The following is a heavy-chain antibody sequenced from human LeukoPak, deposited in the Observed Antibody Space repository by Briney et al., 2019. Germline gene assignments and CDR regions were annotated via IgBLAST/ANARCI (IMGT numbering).Heavy chain of an antibody. CDR3: AHKMGSQPFDY. D-gene: IGHD2-15*01. Sequence: SGPTLVKPTQTLTLTCTFSGFSLSTSEVAVGWIRQPPGKALEWLTVIYWNDDKRYSPSLKSRLTITKDTSKNQVVLTMTNMDPVDTATYYCAHKMGSQPFDYWGQGTLVTVSS. CDR1: GFSLSTSEVA. J-gene: IGHJ4*02. V-gene: IGHV2-5*01. CDR2: IYWNDDK.